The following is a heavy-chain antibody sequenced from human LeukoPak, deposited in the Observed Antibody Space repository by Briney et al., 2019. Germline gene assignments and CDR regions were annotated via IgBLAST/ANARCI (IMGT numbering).Heavy chain of an antibody. D-gene: IGHD3-10*01. CDR3: AKTSPRFGESNY. CDR2: TSNSGYNT. CDR1: GFTFDIFA. V-gene: IGHV3-23*01. J-gene: IGHJ4*02. Sequence: GGSLRLSCAVSGFTFDIFAMGWVRQAPGKGLEWVSSTSNSGYNTYYADSAKGRFTISRDNSKNTLFLQTNGLRADDTAIYYCAKTSPRFGESNYWGQGTLVTVSS.